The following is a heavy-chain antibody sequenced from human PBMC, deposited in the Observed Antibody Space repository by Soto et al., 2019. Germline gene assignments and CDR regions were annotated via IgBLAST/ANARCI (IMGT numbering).Heavy chain of an antibody. CDR3: AGGTTVATH. V-gene: IGHV3-48*01. Sequence: GGSLRLSCTASVFTFSSYNMNWVRQAPGKGLEWVSYISSVSSSAVYYADSVKGRFTISRDNAKNSLYLQMNSLRAEDTAVYYCAGGTTVATHWGQGTLVTVSS. J-gene: IGHJ4*02. CDR2: ISSVSSSAV. D-gene: IGHD4-17*01. CDR1: VFTFSSYN.